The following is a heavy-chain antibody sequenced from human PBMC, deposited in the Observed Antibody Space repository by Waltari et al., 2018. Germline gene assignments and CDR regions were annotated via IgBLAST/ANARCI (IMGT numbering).Heavy chain of an antibody. Sequence: EVQLVESGGGLVQPGGSLRLSCVGSGFAFSRYWRYWVRQAPGKGLGWVSYIDTDGSRTTYADSVKGRFTIFRDNTKNTLYLQMDSLRAEDTAVYYCAIDTSGYYGNWGQGTLVTVSS. J-gene: IGHJ4*02. CDR2: IDTDGSRT. CDR1: GFAFSRYW. D-gene: IGHD3-22*01. V-gene: IGHV3-74*03. CDR3: AIDTSGYYGN.